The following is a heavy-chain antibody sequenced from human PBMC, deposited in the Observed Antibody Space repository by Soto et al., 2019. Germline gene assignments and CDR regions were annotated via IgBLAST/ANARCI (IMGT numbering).Heavy chain of an antibody. CDR2: ISGSGGST. D-gene: IGHD6-13*01. J-gene: IGHJ4*02. Sequence: EVQLLESGGGLVQPGGSLRLSCAASGFTFSSYAMSWVRQAPGKGLEWVSAISGSGGSTYYADSVKGRFTXXXXXXXXXXXXXXXXXXXXXXXXXYCAKGXPGAAAGSFDYWGQGTLVTVXX. V-gene: IGHV3-23*01. CDR3: AKGXPGAAAGSFDY. CDR1: GFTFSSYA.